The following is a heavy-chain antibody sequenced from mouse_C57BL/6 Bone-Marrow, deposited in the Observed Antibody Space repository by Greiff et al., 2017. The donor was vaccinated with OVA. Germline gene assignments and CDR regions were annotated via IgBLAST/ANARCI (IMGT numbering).Heavy chain of an antibody. V-gene: IGHV7-3*01. D-gene: IGHD2-5*01. Sequence: EVHLVESGGGLVQPGGSLSLSCAASGFTFTDYYMSWVRQPPGQALEWLGFIRHKANGYTTEYSASVKGRFTISRDNSQSILYLQMNALRAEDSATYYCARCHDSNYDVDYWGQGTSVTVSS. CDR1: GFTFTDYY. J-gene: IGHJ4*01. CDR2: IRHKANGYTT. CDR3: ARCHDSNYDVDY.